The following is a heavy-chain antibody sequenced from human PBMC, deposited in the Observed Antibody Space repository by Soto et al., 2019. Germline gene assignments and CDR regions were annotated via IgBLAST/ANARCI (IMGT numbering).Heavy chain of an antibody. CDR2: ISYDGSNK. CDR1: GFTFSSYG. CDR3: AKYSTFSDSSGFRF. J-gene: IGHJ4*02. V-gene: IGHV3-30*18. D-gene: IGHD3-22*01. Sequence: GGSLRLSSAASGFTFSSYGMHWVRQAPGKGLEWVAVISYDGSNKYYADSVKGRFTISRDNSKNTLYLQMNSLRAEDTAVYYCAKYSTFSDSSGFRFWGQGTLVTVSS.